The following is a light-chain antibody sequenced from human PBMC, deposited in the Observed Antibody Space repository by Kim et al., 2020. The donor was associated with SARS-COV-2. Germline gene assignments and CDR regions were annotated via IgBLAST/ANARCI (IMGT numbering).Light chain of an antibody. J-gene: IGKJ1*01. CDR3: MQDRQPPPWT. V-gene: IGKV2-28*01. Sequence: DVVMSQSPLSLPVTPGEPASISCTSSQSLLHSNGYSYLDWYLQKPGQSPQLLIYLASNRASGVPDRFSGSGSGTDFTLKISRVEAEDVGIYYCMQDRQPPPWTFGPGTKVEIK. CDR1: QSLLHSNGYSY. CDR2: LAS.